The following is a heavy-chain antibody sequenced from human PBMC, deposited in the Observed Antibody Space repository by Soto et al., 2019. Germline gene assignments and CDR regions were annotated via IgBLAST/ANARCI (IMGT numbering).Heavy chain of an antibody. J-gene: IGHJ4*02. V-gene: IGHV3-48*02. D-gene: IGHD1-26*01. CDR3: ASSSTGELAY. Sequence: EVQLVESGGGLVQPGGSLRLSCAASGFTFSSYSMNWVRQAPGKGLEWVSYISSSRSTIYYADSVKGRFTISRDNAKNSLYRQMNSLRDEDTAVYYCASSSTGELAYWGQGTLVTVSS. CDR1: GFTFSSYS. CDR2: ISSSRSTI.